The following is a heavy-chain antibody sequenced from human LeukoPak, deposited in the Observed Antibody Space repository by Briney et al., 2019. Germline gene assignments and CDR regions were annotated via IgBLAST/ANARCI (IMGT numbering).Heavy chain of an antibody. V-gene: IGHV1-69*05. D-gene: IGHD6-13*01. J-gene: IGHJ3*02. CDR3: ARASGFGWGIAFDI. Sequence: SVKVSCKASGGTFSNYAISWVRQAPGQGLEWMGRIIPIFGTANYAQKFQGRVTITTDESTSTAYMELSSLRSEDTAVYYCARASGFGWGIAFDIWGQGTMVTVSS. CDR2: IIPIFGTA. CDR1: GGTFSNYA.